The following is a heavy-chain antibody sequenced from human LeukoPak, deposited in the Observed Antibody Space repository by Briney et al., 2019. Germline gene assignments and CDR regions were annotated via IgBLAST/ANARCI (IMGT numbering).Heavy chain of an antibody. Sequence: SSETLSLTCAVYGGSFSDYYWSWIRQPPGEGLEWIGEINHSGSTNYNPSLKSRVTISIDTSKNQFSLKLSSVTAADTAVYYCARASHDYGDYSHFDYWGQGTLVTVSS. CDR1: GGSFSDYY. D-gene: IGHD4-17*01. CDR3: ARASHDYGDYSHFDY. V-gene: IGHV4-34*01. CDR2: INHSGST. J-gene: IGHJ4*02.